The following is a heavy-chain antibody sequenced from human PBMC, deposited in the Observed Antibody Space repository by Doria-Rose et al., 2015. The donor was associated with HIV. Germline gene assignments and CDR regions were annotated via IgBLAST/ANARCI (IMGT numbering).Heavy chain of an antibody. V-gene: IGHV2-26*01. Sequence: QITLKESGPVLVKPTETLTLTCTVSGVSLSSPGMGVSRIRQPPGKALEWLANIFSDDERSYKTSLKSRLTISSGTSKSQVVLTMTDMDPVDTATYYCARIKSSRWYHKYYFDFRGQGTLVIVSA. CDR2: IFSDDER. J-gene: IGHJ4*02. CDR3: ARIKSSRWYHKYYFDF. CDR1: GVSLSSPGMG. D-gene: IGHD6-13*01.